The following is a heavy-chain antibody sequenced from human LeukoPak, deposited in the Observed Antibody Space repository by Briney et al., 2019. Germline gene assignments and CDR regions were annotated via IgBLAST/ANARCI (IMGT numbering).Heavy chain of an antibody. V-gene: IGHV1-2*06. Sequence: GASVKVSCKASGYTFMSYYIYWMRQAPGQGPEWLGRINTNSGATKYAQKSRDRVTMTRDTSTNTVYMELSGLTPDDTAVYYCARRFRDSKTYPFDYWGQGSLVTVS. J-gene: IGHJ4*02. D-gene: IGHD3-22*01. CDR3: ARRFRDSKTYPFDY. CDR2: INTNSGAT. CDR1: GYTFMSYY.